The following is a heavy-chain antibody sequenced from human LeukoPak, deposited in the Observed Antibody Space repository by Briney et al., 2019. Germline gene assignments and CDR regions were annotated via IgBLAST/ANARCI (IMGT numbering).Heavy chain of an antibody. CDR1: GFTFSSYA. D-gene: IGHD3-9*01. V-gene: IGHV3-23*01. J-gene: IGHJ4*02. Sequence: GGSLRLSCAASGFTFSSYAMSWVRQAPGKGLEWVSAISGSGGSTYYADSVKGRFTISRDNSKNTLYLQMNSLRAEDTAVYYCARGDHHYDILTGYHQIDYWGQGTLVTVSS. CDR2: ISGSGGST. CDR3: ARGDHHYDILTGYHQIDY.